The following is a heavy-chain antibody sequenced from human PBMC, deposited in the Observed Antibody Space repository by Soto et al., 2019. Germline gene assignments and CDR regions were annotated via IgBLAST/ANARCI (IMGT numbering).Heavy chain of an antibody. Sequence: SVKVSCKASEGTFSSYAISWVRQAPGQGLEWMGGIIPIFGTANYAQKFQGRVTITADKSTSTAYMELSSLRSEDTAVYYCARAEDYDYWGGPPKYFDNWGQGTQVTVSS. CDR3: ARAEDYDYWGGPPKYFDN. D-gene: IGHD3-3*01. V-gene: IGHV1-69*06. CDR2: IIPIFGTA. CDR1: EGTFSSYA. J-gene: IGHJ4*02.